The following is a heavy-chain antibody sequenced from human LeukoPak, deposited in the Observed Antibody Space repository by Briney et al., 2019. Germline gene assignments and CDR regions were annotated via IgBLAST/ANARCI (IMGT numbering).Heavy chain of an antibody. D-gene: IGHD3-16*01. CDR2: IYYSGIT. V-gene: IGHV4-31*03. CDR1: GGSISRGGYY. J-gene: IGHJ5*02. CDR3: AKWSLSLGWFDR. Sequence: AQTLSLACTVSGGSISRGGYYWSCVRQHPGKGREWIGYIYYSGITYYNPSLKSRVTISVDTSNNQVALKLNALTAAYTAVDFGAKWSLSLGWFDRWGRGTLV.